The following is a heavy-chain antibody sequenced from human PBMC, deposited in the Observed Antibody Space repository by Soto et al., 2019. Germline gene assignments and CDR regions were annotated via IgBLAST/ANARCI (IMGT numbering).Heavy chain of an antibody. CDR2: ISYDGSNR. CDR1: GFTFSRFG. D-gene: IGHD5-12*01. J-gene: IGHJ4*02. CDR3: ARGARRDGYNY. V-gene: IGHV3-30*03. Sequence: PGGSLRLSCAASGFTFSRFGMHWVRQAPGKGLEWVAVISYDGSNRFYADSVKGRFTISRDNSKNTLYLQMNSLRAEDTAVYYCARGARRDGYNYWGQGTLVTVSS.